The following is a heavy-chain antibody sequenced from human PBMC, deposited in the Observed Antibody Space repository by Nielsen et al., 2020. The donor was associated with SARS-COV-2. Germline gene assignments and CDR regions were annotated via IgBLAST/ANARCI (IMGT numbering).Heavy chain of an antibody. CDR1: EFTFGYYW. CDR3: ATYRFSHAMDV. Sequence: GGSLRLSCAASEFTFGYYWMTWVRQAPGKGLEWVANINQDGSEMYYVDSVRGRFTISRDNTKNSLYLQMHRLGAEDTAVYYCATYRFSHAMDVWGQGTTVTVSS. J-gene: IGHJ6*02. V-gene: IGHV3-7*03. CDR2: INQDGSEM.